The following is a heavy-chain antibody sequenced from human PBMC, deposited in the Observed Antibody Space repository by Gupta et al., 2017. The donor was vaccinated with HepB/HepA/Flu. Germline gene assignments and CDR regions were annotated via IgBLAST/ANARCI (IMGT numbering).Heavy chain of an antibody. Sequence: QVQLVQSGAEVKKPGSSVKVSCKASGGTFSSYAISWVRQAPGQGLEWMGGIIPIFGTANYAQKFQGRVTITADESTSTAYMELSSLRSEDTAVYYCARGGVEDIVVVPAGADAFDIWGQGTMVTVSS. V-gene: IGHV1-69*01. CDR1: GGTFSSYA. CDR3: ARGGVEDIVVVPAGADAFDI. J-gene: IGHJ3*02. CDR2: IIPIFGTA. D-gene: IGHD2-2*01.